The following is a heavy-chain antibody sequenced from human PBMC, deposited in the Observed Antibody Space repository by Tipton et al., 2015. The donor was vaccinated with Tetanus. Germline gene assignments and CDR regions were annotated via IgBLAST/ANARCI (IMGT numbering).Heavy chain of an antibody. D-gene: IGHD3-3*01. CDR1: GGSISSYY. J-gene: IGHJ4*02. CDR2: IDYFGST. CDR3: ARTSGYMYSDC. Sequence: GLVKPSETLSLTCTVSGGSISSYYWSWIRQPPGKGLEWIGYIDYFGSTKYNPSLKSRVAMSVDTSKNQLSLRLNSVTSADTAVYYCARTSGYMYSDCWGQGTLVTVSS. V-gene: IGHV4-59*01.